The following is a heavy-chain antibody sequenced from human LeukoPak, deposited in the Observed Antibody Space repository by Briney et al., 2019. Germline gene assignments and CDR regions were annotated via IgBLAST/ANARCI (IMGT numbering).Heavy chain of an antibody. J-gene: IGHJ4*02. CDR3: ARGRYYYSSGYYYY. V-gene: IGHV1-8*03. D-gene: IGHD3-22*01. CDR2: MNPNSGNT. Sequence: GASVKVSCKASGYTFTSYDINWVRQATGQGLEWMGWMNPNSGNTGHAQKFQGRVTITRNTSISPAYMELSSLRSEDTAVYYCARGRYYYSSGYYYYWGQGTLVTVSS. CDR1: GYTFTSYD.